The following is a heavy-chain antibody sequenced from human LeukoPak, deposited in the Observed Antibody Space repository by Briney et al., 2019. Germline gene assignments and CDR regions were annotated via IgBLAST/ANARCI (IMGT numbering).Heavy chain of an antibody. Sequence: SETLSLTCTVSGGSISSSSYYWGWIRQPPGKGLEWIGSIYYSGSTYYNPSPKSRVTISVDTSKNQFSLKLSSVTAADTAVYYCARHTVGATPFDYWGQGTLVTVSS. CDR1: GGSISSSSYY. CDR3: ARHTVGATPFDY. J-gene: IGHJ4*02. CDR2: IYYSGST. D-gene: IGHD1-26*01. V-gene: IGHV4-39*01.